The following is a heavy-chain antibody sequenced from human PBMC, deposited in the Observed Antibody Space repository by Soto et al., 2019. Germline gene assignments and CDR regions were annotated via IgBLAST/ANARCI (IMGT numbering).Heavy chain of an antibody. CDR3: TRAEGTNFYYGMDV. V-gene: IGHV3-49*04. D-gene: IGHD1-1*01. J-gene: IGHJ6*02. Sequence: LRLSCTTSGFTFADYAVSWVRQAPGKGLEWVGFIRGKGYGGTTDYAASVKGRFTISRDDSKSIAYLQMNSLKTEDSAVYYCTRAEGTNFYYGMDVWGQGTTVTVS. CDR2: IRGKGYGGTT. CDR1: GFTFADYA.